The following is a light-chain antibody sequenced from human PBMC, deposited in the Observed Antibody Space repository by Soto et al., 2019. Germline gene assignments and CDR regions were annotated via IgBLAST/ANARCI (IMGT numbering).Light chain of an antibody. CDR1: QGISSY. V-gene: IGKV1D-8*03. CDR3: QQYVNLPYT. CDR2: DTT. Sequence: VIWMTQSPSLLSASTGDRVTISCRMSQGISSYLNWYQQKPGEAPKLLIYDTTTLEEGVPTRFSGGGSGTAFTFTINGLQPEDAAIYFCQQYVNLPYTFGQGTKLEIK. J-gene: IGKJ2*01.